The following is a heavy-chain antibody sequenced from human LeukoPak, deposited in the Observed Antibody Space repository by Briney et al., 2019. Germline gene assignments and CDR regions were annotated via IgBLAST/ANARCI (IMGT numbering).Heavy chain of an antibody. CDR2: INWNGERI. J-gene: IGHJ2*01. V-gene: IGHV3-20*04. CDR3: ARDLAFGDFERYFDI. D-gene: IGHD4-17*01. CDR1: GFTVSSNY. Sequence: GGSLRLSCAASGFTVSSNYMSWVRQAPGKGLEWVSSINWNGERIGVAESVEGRFTISRDNARRSVYLQMNSLRVEDTAFYYCARDLAFGDFERYFDIWGRGALVTVSS.